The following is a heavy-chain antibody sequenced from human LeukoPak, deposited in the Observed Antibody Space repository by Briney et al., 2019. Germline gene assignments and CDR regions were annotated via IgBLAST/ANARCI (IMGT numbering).Heavy chain of an antibody. V-gene: IGHV3-21*01. J-gene: IGHJ1*01. CDR2: ISSGGSYI. Sequence: PGGSLRLSCAASEFTFSSYSMNWVRQAPGKGLEWVSFISSGGSYIYYADSVKGRFTISRDNAKNSLYLQMNSLRAEDTAVYYCARAGLAAAGRRAEYFQHWGQGTLVTVSS. CDR1: EFTFSSYS. D-gene: IGHD6-13*01. CDR3: ARAGLAAAGRRAEYFQH.